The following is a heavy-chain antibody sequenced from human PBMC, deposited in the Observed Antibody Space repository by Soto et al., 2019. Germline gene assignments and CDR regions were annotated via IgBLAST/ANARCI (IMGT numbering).Heavy chain of an antibody. D-gene: IGHD1-7*01. CDR1: GGTFSSLG. J-gene: IGHJ3*02. CDR3: ARDRSGPGNWNYHTFEI. V-gene: IGHV1-69*01. CDR2: FIPMFGTA. Sequence: QVQLVQSGAEVKKPGSSVKVSCKASGGTFSSLGISWVRQGPRQGLEWLGGFIPMFGTANYPQKFQGRVTLSANDSTSTAYMELSSLTSEDTAVYFCARDRSGPGNWNYHTFEIWGQGTMVTVSS.